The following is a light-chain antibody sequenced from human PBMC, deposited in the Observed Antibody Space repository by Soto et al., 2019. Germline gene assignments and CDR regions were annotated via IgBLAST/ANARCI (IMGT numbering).Light chain of an antibody. Sequence: EIVLTQSADTLSLSPGERVTLSCRASQSVSSSYLAWYQQKPGQAPRLLIHGASSRATGIPDRFSGSGSGADFTLTISRLEPEDFAVYYCQQYGTLITFGQGTRLEIK. V-gene: IGKV3-20*01. J-gene: IGKJ5*01. CDR1: QSVSSSY. CDR2: GAS. CDR3: QQYGTLIT.